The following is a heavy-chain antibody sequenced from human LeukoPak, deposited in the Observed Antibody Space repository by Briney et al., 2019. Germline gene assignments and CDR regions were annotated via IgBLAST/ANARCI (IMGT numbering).Heavy chain of an antibody. Sequence: MASETLSLTCTVSGGSISSMSYYWGWIPQPPGKGLEWIGSIYYSGSTYYNPSLKSRVTISVDTSKNQFSLQLSSVTGADTAVYYCASPDYGSGSYSYWGQGTLVIVSS. CDR1: GGSISSMSYY. D-gene: IGHD3-10*01. J-gene: IGHJ4*02. CDR2: IYYSGST. V-gene: IGHV4-39*01. CDR3: ASPDYGSGSYSY.